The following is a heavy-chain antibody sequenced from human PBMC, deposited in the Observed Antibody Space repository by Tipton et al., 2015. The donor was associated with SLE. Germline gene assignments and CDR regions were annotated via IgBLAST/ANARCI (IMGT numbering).Heavy chain of an antibody. CDR1: GGSFSGYY. Sequence: TLSLTCAVYGGSFSGYYWSWIRQPPGKGLEWIGYIYSSGSTSYNPSLKSRVTMSVDTSKTQFSLKLNSLTAADTAVYYCARVVAVAGIHYYSVDIWGQGTTVTVSS. D-gene: IGHD6-19*01. J-gene: IGHJ6*02. CDR3: ARVVAVAGIHYYSVDI. CDR2: IYSSGST. V-gene: IGHV4-59*12.